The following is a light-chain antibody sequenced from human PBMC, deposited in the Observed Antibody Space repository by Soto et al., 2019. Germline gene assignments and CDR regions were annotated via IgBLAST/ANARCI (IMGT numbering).Light chain of an antibody. CDR3: QTWGTGFQF. CDR1: NSDVGNYDL. V-gene: IGLV2-23*02. Sequence: QSALTQPASVSGSPGQSITISCTGTNSDVGNYDLVSWYEHHPGKAPRLIIYEVTKRPSGGSDRFSGSKSGNTASLTISGLQAEDEGDYYCQTWGTGFQFFGGGTKLTVL. J-gene: IGLJ2*01. CDR2: EVT.